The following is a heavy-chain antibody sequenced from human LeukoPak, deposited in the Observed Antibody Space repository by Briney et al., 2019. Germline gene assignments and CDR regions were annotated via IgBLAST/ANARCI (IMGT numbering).Heavy chain of an antibody. V-gene: IGHV5-51*01. CDR3: FLGSSTTNLDY. CDR2: IYPGDSDT. J-gene: IGHJ4*02. Sequence: GESLKISCKGSGYSFTSYWIGWVRQMPRKGLEWMGIIYPGDSDTRYSPSFQGQVTISADKSISTAYLRWSSLKASDTAMYYCFLGSSTTNLDYWGQGTLVTVSS. CDR1: GYSFTSYW. D-gene: IGHD2-2*01.